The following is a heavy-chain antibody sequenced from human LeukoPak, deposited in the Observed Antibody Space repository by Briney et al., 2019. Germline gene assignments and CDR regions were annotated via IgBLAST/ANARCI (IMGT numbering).Heavy chain of an antibody. J-gene: IGHJ5*02. V-gene: IGHV5-51*01. CDR1: GYSFTSYW. Sequence: PGESLKISCKGSGYSFTSYWIGWVRQMPGKGLEWMGIIYPGDSDTRYRPSFQGQVTISADKSISTAYLQWSSLKASDTAMYYCATHVISDCCSTSCYPRKNWFDPWVQGTLVTVSS. CDR2: IYPGDSDT. CDR3: ATHVISDCCSTSCYPRKNWFDP. D-gene: IGHD2-2*01.